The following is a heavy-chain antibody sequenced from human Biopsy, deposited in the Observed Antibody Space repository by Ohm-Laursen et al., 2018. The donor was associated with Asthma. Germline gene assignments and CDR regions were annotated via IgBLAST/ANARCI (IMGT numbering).Heavy chain of an antibody. CDR1: GVSISSDY. D-gene: IGHD3-22*01. Sequence: GTLSLTCAVSGVSISSDYWSWIRQPPGKGLEWIGHIYYSGSTNYQPSLKSRVTISVDTSKNQFSLKLRSVTAADTAVYYCARGRITMIGGWFDPWGQGTLVTVSS. CDR3: ARGRITMIGGWFDP. V-gene: IGHV4-59*01. J-gene: IGHJ5*02. CDR2: IYYSGST.